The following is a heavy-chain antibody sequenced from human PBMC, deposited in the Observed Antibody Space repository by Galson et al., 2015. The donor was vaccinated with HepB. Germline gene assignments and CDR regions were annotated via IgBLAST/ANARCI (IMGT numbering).Heavy chain of an antibody. J-gene: IGHJ4*02. CDR3: TRQEDYYDAGFDY. CDR2: IRIKPNNYAT. V-gene: IGHV3-73*01. Sequence: SLRLSCAASGLTFSGSGMHWVRQASGKGLEWVGRIRIKPNNYATSYAESVKGRFIISRDDLKNMAYLQMNSLKTEDTAVYYCTRQEDYYDAGFDYWGQGVPVAVSS. CDR1: GLTFSGSG. D-gene: IGHD3-22*01.